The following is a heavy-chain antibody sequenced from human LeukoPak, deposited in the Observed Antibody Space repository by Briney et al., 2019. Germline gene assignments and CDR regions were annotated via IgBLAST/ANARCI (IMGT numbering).Heavy chain of an antibody. V-gene: IGHV4-4*07. CDR1: GASISAFH. CDR2: IYNSGST. J-gene: IGHJ4*02. Sequence: SETLSLTCTVSGASISAFHWTWFRQPAGKTLEWIGLIYNSGSTLLNPSLKTRVAMSLDLTKNQLSLRLTSLTAADTAMYYCARKNRDYWGQGTLVTVSS. CDR3: ARKNRDY.